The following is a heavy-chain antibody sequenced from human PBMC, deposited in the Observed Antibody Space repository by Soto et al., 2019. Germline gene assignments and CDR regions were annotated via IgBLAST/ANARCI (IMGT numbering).Heavy chain of an antibody. D-gene: IGHD1-26*01. V-gene: IGHV3-23*01. Sequence: QPGGSLRLSCAASGFTFSSYAMSWVRQAPGKGLEWVSAISGSGSNTYYADSVKGRFTISRDNSKNTLYLQMNGLRAEDTAVYYCAKEGIMGFSGYFDYWGQGTLVTVSS. CDR3: AKEGIMGFSGYFDY. CDR2: ISGSGSNT. CDR1: GFTFSSYA. J-gene: IGHJ4*02.